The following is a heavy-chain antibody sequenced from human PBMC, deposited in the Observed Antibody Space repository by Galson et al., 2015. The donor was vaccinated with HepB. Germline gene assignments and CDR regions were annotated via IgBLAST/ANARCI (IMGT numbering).Heavy chain of an antibody. CDR1: GFTFSSYA. CDR2: ISYDGSNK. Sequence: SLRLSCAASGFTFSSYAMHWVRQAPGKGLEWVAVISYDGSNKYYADSVKGRFTISRDNSKNTLYLQMNSLRAEDTAVYYCAREPPETYYYDSSGQDYYYYYGMDVWGQGTTVTVSS. J-gene: IGHJ6*02. D-gene: IGHD3-22*01. V-gene: IGHV3-30*04. CDR3: AREPPETYYYDSSGQDYYYYYGMDV.